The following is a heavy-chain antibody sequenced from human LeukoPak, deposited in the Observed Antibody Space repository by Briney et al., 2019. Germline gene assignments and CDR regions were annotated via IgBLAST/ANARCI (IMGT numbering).Heavy chain of an antibody. CDR3: ARPMYSSGWSYYYYYGMGV. J-gene: IGHJ6*02. V-gene: IGHV4-34*01. D-gene: IGHD6-19*01. CDR2: INHSGST. Sequence: SETLSLTCAVYGGSFSGYYWSWIRQPPGKGLEWIGEINHSGSTNYNPSLKSRVTISVDTSKNQFSLKLSSVTAADTAVYYCARPMYSSGWSYYYYYGMGVWGQGTTVTVSS. CDR1: GGSFSGYY.